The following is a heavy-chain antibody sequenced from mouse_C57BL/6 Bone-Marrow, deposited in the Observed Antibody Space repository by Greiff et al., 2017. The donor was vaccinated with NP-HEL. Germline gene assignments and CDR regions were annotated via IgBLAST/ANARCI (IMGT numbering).Heavy chain of an antibody. D-gene: IGHD2-5*01. CDR2: IDPSDSYT. V-gene: IGHV1-50*01. CDR1: GYTFTSYW. CDR3: AREAYYSNQSLYWYFDV. Sequence: QVQLQQPGAELVKPGASVKLSCKASGYTFTSYWMQWVKQRPGQGLEWIGEIDPSDSYTNYNQKFKGKATLTVDTSSSTAYMQLSSLTSEDSAVYYGAREAYYSNQSLYWYFDVWGTGTTVTVSS. J-gene: IGHJ1*03.